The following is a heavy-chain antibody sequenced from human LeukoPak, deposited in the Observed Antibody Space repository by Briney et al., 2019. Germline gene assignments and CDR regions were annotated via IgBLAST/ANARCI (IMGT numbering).Heavy chain of an antibody. D-gene: IGHD1-20*01. J-gene: IGHJ4*02. Sequence: GGSLRLSCAASGFTVSRNYMSWVRQAPGKGLEWVGRIKSKNAGGTTDYAAPVKGRFTISRDDSKNTLYLQMNSLKTEDTAVYYCTTDVGVTGTTGFDYWGQGTLVTVSS. CDR2: IKSKNAGGTT. CDR3: TTDVGVTGTTGFDY. V-gene: IGHV3-15*01. CDR1: GFTVSRNY.